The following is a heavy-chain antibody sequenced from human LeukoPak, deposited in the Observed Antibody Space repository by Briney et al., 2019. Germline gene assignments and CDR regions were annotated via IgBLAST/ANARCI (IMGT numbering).Heavy chain of an antibody. D-gene: IGHD1-26*01. CDR1: GFTFSSYG. CDR3: ANIHSPVDPMGGGSDLGIDI. Sequence: PGGSLRLSCAASGFTFSSYGMHWVRQAPGKGLEWVAVISYDGSNKYYADSVKGRFTISRDNSKNTLYLQMNSLRAEDTAVYYCANIHSPVDPMGGGSDLGIDIWGQGTMVTVSS. J-gene: IGHJ3*02. CDR2: ISYDGSNK. V-gene: IGHV3-30*18.